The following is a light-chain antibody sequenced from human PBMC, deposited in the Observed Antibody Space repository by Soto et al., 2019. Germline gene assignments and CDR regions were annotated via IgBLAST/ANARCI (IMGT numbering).Light chain of an antibody. J-gene: IGKJ2*01. CDR2: GTS. Sequence: EIVLTQSPGTLSLSPGDRATLSCRASQSVSSSRLAWYQHKPGQAPRLLIYGTSGRATGIPDRFSGSGSGTDFTLNINRLEPEDFAVYYCQQYGSSPNTFGQGTKVEIE. CDR3: QQYGSSPNT. V-gene: IGKV3-20*01. CDR1: QSVSSSR.